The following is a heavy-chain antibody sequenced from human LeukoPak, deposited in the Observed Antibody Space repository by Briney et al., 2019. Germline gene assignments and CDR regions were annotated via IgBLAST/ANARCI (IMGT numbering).Heavy chain of an antibody. D-gene: IGHD5-12*01. CDR2: IYPGDSDT. V-gene: IGHV5-51*01. CDR1: GYSFTSYW. Sequence: GESRKISCKGSGYSFTSYWIGGGRQMPGKGLEWMGIIYPGDSDTRYSPSFQGQVTISADKSISTAYPQWRSLKASDTAMYYCARRLASWFDPWGQGTLVTVSS. J-gene: IGHJ5*02. CDR3: ARRLASWFDP.